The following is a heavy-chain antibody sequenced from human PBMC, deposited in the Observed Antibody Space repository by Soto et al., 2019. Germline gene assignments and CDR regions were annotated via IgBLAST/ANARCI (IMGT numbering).Heavy chain of an antibody. V-gene: IGHV1-46*01. Sequence: QVQLVQSGAEVKKHGASVKVSCKASGYTFTSYYMHWVRQAPGQGLEWMVIINPSGGSTSYAQKFQGRVTMTRDTSTSTVYMELSSLRSEDTAVYYCASAAVAGLGQLGYYYYGMDVWGQWTTVTVSS. D-gene: IGHD6-19*01. J-gene: IGHJ6*02. CDR3: ASAAVAGLGQLGYYYYGMDV. CDR2: INPSGGST. CDR1: GYTFTSYY.